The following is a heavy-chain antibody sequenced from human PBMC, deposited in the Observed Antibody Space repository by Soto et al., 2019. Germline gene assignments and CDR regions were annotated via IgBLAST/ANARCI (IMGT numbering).Heavy chain of an antibody. CDR2: IFHSGST. V-gene: IGHV4-59*01. D-gene: IGHD3-3*01. CDR1: GGSISSYS. Sequence: QVQLQESGPGLVKPSETLSLTCTVSGGSISSYSWSGIRQPPGKGLEWMGSIFHSGSTNYNPSLESRVTISLDTSNNQFSLKLTSVTAADTAVYYCAREGPHYDFWSGSDNWFDPWGQGTLVTVSS. CDR3: AREGPHYDFWSGSDNWFDP. J-gene: IGHJ5*02.